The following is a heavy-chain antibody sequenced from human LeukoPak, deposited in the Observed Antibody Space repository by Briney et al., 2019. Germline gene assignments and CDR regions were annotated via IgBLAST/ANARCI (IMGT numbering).Heavy chain of an antibody. CDR2: INPSGGST. D-gene: IGHD3-9*01. CDR3: ARDQGLTGYFDY. Sequence: ASVKVSCKTSGYSFTNYYMHWVRRAPGQGLEWMGIINPSGGSTNYAQKFQGRVTMTRDTSTSTVYMELSSLRSGDTAVYYCARDQGLTGYFDYWGQGTLVTVSS. J-gene: IGHJ4*02. CDR1: GYSFTNYY. V-gene: IGHV1-46*01.